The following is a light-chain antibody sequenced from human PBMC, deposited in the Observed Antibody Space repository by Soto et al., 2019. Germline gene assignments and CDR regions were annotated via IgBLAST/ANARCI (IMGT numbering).Light chain of an antibody. J-gene: IGKJ1*01. CDR2: KAS. Sequence: DSQMTQSPSTLTGSLGARVSVTFLASETISSWLTWYQQKPGKAPKLLIYKASTLKSGVPSRFSGSGSGTEFTLTISSLQPDDFATYYCQHYNSYSEAFGQGTKVDIK. CDR1: ETISSW. CDR3: QHYNSYSEA. V-gene: IGKV1-5*03.